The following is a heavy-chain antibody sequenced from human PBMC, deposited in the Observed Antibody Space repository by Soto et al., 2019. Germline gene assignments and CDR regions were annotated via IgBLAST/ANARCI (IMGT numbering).Heavy chain of an antibody. CDR2: IIPIFGTA. D-gene: IGHD6-13*01. V-gene: IGHV1-69*13. Sequence: SVKVSCKASGGTFSSYAISWVRQAPGQGLEWMGGIIPIFGTANYAQKFQGRVTMTADASTSTAYMELSSLRSEDTAVYYCARDRIKAAAGPYFDYWGQGTLVTAPQ. CDR3: ARDRIKAAAGPYFDY. J-gene: IGHJ4*02. CDR1: GGTFSSYA.